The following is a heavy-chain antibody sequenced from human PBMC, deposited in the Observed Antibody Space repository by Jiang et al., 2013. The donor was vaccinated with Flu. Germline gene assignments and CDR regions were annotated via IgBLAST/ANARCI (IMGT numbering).Heavy chain of an antibody. D-gene: IGHD3-22*01. CDR1: GYVFVDKY. Sequence: HVVPVKVSCKASGYVFVDKYIHWVRQAPGQGLEWMGIINPSGGSTSYAQKFQGRVTMTRDTSTSTVYMDLSSLRSDDTAVYYCARRRSGYYHFDYWGQGTLVTISS. CDR3: ARRRSGYYHFDY. CDR2: INPSGGST. J-gene: IGHJ4*02. V-gene: IGHV1-46*01.